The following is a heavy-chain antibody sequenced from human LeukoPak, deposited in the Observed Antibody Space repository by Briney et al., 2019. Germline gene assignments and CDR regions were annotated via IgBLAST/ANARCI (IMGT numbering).Heavy chain of an antibody. CDR3: ARERFRGAGGSSWYRFDS. V-gene: IGHV3-23*01. CDR2: ISDGGDYT. J-gene: IGHJ4*02. CDR1: GFTFSSYA. D-gene: IGHD6-13*01. Sequence: PGGSLRLSCAASGFTFSSYAMSWVRQLPGKGLEWVSAISDGGDYTVYADSVRGRLTISRDNSRSTLYLEMTSLRAEDTAIYYCARERFRGAGGSSWYRFDSWGQGTLVTVSS.